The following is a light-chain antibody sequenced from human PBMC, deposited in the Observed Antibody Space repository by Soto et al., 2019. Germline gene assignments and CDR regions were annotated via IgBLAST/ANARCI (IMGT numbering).Light chain of an antibody. CDR1: QSLLYSNGYNY. CDR2: LGS. J-gene: IGKJ1*01. V-gene: IGKV2-28*01. CDR3: MQPLQSWT. Sequence: DIVITQSPLSLPVTPGEPASISCRSSQSLLYSNGYNYLDWYLQKPGQSPQLLIYLGSNRASGVPDRFSGSGSGTDFTLKISRVEAEDVGVYYCMQPLQSWTFGQGTKVDIK.